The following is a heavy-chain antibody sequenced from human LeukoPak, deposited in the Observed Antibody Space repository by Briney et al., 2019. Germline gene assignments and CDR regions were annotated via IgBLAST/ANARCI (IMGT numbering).Heavy chain of an antibody. J-gene: IGHJ3*02. CDR2: IYPGDSDT. D-gene: IGHD3-22*01. CDR1: GYSFTRYW. CDR3: ARRPDYYDNAFDI. Sequence: GESLKISCKGSGYSFTRYWIAWARHMPGKGLEWMGIIYPGDSDTRYSPSFQGQVTISADKSISTAYLQWSSLKASDTAMYYCARRPDYYDNAFDIWGQGTMVTVSS. V-gene: IGHV5-51*01.